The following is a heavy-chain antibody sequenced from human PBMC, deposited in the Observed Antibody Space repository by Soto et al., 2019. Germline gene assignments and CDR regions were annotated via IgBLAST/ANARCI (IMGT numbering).Heavy chain of an antibody. CDR3: ARAAAVDTAIGPSYYTDIYV. CDR2: INAGNGNT. J-gene: IGHJ6*02. CDR1: GYTFTSYA. V-gene: IGHV1-3*01. D-gene: IGHD5-18*01. Sequence: ASVKVSCKASGYTFTSYAMHWVRQAPGQRLEWMGWINAGNGNTKYSQKFQGRVTITRDTSASTAYMELSSLRSEDTAVYYCARAAAVDTAIGPSYYTDIYVLGQGTTVTVS.